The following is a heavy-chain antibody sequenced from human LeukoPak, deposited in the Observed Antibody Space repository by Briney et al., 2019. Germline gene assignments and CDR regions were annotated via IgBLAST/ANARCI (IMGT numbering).Heavy chain of an antibody. CDR2: TSASGGRT. Sequence: GGSLRLSCAASGFTFDSYDMSWVRQAPGKGLEWVSGTSASGGRTYYADSVKGRSTISRDNSKNTLYLQMNSLRAEDTAVYYCTLTLVRGGVYGMDVWGEGTTVTVSS. CDR3: TLTLVRGGVYGMDV. J-gene: IGHJ6*04. D-gene: IGHD3-10*01. CDR1: GFTFDSYD. V-gene: IGHV3-23*01.